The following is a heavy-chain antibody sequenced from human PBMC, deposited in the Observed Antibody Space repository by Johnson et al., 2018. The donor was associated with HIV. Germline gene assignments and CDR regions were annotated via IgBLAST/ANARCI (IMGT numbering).Heavy chain of an antibody. CDR2: ISYDGSNK. CDR1: GFTFSSYG. Sequence: QVQLVESGGGLVQPGGSLRLSCAASGFTFSSYGMHWVRQAPGTGLEWVAVISYDGSNKYYADSVKGRFTISRDNSKNTLYLQMGSLRAEDMAVYYCARDEPTDDAFDIWGQGTMVTVSS. V-gene: IGHV3-30*03. J-gene: IGHJ3*02. CDR3: ARDEPTDDAFDI.